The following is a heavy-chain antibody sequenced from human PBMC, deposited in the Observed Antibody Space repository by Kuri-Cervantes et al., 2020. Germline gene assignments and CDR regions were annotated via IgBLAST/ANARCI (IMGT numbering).Heavy chain of an antibody. V-gene: IGHV1-2*02. J-gene: IGHJ4*02. CDR2: INPNSGGT. D-gene: IGHD6-13*01. CDR1: GYTSTGYY. Sequence: ASVKVSCKASGYTSTGYYMHWVRQAPGQGLEWMGWINPNSGGTNYAQKFQGRVTMTRDTSISTAYMELSRLRSDDTAVYYCARPKKGQQGVLRFDYWGQGTLVTVSS. CDR3: ARPKKGQQGVLRFDY.